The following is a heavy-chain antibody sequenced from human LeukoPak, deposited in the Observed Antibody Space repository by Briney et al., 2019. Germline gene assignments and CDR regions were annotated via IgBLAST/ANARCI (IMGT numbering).Heavy chain of an antibody. J-gene: IGHJ5*02. CDR2: IYYSGST. V-gene: IGHV4-39*07. CDR3: ARIPSPGWFDP. Sequence: SETLSLTCTVSGGSISISSYYWAWIRQPPGKGLEWIANIYYSGSTYYNPSLKSRVAISINTSKNQFSLKLPSVTAADTAVYYCARIPSPGWFDPWGQGTLVTVSS. CDR1: GGSISISSYY.